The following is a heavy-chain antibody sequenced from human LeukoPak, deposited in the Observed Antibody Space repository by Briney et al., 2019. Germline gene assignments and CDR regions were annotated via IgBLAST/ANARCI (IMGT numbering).Heavy chain of an antibody. J-gene: IGHJ4*02. CDR2: INWNGGRT. D-gene: IGHD3-10*01. CDR3: ARVLWPTGLDY. Sequence: GGSLRLSCAASGFTFDDYGMSWVRQAPGKGLEWVSGINWNGGRTGYADSVKGRFTISRDNAKNSLYLQMNSLRAEDTAVYYCARVLWPTGLDYWGQGTLVTVSS. CDR1: GFTFDDYG. V-gene: IGHV3-20*04.